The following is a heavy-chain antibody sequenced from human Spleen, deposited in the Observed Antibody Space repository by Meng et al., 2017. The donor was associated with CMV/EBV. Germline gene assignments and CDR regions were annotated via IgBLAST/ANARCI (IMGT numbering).Heavy chain of an antibody. J-gene: IGHJ3*02. CDR1: FTFSDYY. CDR2: ITSSGSSI. V-gene: IGHV3-11*01. Sequence: FTFSDYYMSWIRQAPGKGLEWISYITSSGSSIKYADSVKGRFTISRDNAKNSLYLQMNTLRAEDTAIYYCARTMDCSGPTCYGAFDIWGQGTMVTVSS. D-gene: IGHD2-2*01. CDR3: ARTMDCSGPTCYGAFDI.